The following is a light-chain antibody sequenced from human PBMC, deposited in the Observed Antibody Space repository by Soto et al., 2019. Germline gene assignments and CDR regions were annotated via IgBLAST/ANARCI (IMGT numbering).Light chain of an antibody. CDR1: SSDVGGYNY. V-gene: IGLV2-14*01. Sequence: QSVLTQPASVSGSPGQSITISCTGASSDVGGYNYVSWYQQHPGKAPKLMIYEVSHRPSEISNRFSGSKSGNTASLTISALQADDEADYYCSSYSSSTTLHVFGTGTKVTVL. CDR2: EVS. CDR3: SSYSSSTTLHV. J-gene: IGLJ1*01.